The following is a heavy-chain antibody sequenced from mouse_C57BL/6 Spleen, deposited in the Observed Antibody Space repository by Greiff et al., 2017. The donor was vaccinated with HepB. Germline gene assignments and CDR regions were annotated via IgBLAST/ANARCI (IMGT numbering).Heavy chain of an antibody. CDR1: GYTFTSYW. D-gene: IGHD6-1*01. Sequence: QVQLQQPGAELVKPGASVKLSCKASGYTFTSYWMHWVKQRPGQGLEWIGMIHPNSGSTNYNEKFKSKATLTADKSSSTAYMQLTSLTSEDSAVYYCATSELLYYYAMDYWGQGTSVTVSS. V-gene: IGHV1-64*01. J-gene: IGHJ4*01. CDR2: IHPNSGST. CDR3: ATSELLYYYAMDY.